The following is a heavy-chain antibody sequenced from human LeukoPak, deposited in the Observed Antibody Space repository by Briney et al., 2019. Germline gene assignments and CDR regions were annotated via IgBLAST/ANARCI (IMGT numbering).Heavy chain of an antibody. CDR1: EFTVSSNY. V-gene: IGHV3-53*05. CDR2: IYSGGRT. Sequence: GGSLRLSCAASEFTVSSNYMSWVRQAPGKGLEWVSVIYSGGRTYYADSVKGRFTISRDNSKNTLYLQMNSLRVEDTALYYCAKATGYYYYGMDVWGQGTTVTVSS. J-gene: IGHJ6*02. CDR3: AKATGYYYYGMDV. D-gene: IGHD5-12*01.